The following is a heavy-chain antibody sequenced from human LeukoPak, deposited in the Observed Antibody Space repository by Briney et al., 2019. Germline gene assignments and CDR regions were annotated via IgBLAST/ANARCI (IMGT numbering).Heavy chain of an antibody. CDR2: INHSGST. CDR1: GGSFSGYY. J-gene: IGHJ6*03. D-gene: IGHD3-3*01. V-gene: IGHV4-34*01. Sequence: SETLSLTCAVYGGSFSGYYWSWIRQPPGKGLEWIGEINHSGSTNYNPSLKSRVTISVDTSKNQFSLKLSSVTAADTAVYYCARGKNADKRITIFGVASSNYYYYYYYMDVWGKGTTVTVSS. CDR3: ARGKNADKRITIFGVASSNYYYYYYYMDV.